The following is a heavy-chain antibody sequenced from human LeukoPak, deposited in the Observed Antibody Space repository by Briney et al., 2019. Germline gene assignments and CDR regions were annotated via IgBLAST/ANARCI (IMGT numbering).Heavy chain of an antibody. CDR2: INHSGST. Sequence: PSETLSLTCTVSGGSISGYYWSWIRQPPGKGLEWIGEINHSGSTNYNPSLKSRVTISVDTSKNQFSLKLSSVTAADTAVYYCARETGATGYFDYWGQGTLVTVSS. CDR3: ARETGATGYFDY. J-gene: IGHJ4*02. D-gene: IGHD1-26*01. CDR1: GGSISGYY. V-gene: IGHV4-34*01.